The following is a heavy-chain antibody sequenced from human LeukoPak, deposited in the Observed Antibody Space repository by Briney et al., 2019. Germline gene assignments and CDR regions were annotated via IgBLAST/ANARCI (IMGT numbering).Heavy chain of an antibody. Sequence: GESLKISCKGSGYSFTSYWIGWVRQLPGKRLEWMGIIYPGDSDTSYSPSFQGQVTISADKSISTAYLQWSSLKASDTAMYYCAMTQASSSWYRYYYYMDVWGKGTTVTVSS. V-gene: IGHV5-51*01. D-gene: IGHD6-13*01. CDR2: IYPGDSDT. J-gene: IGHJ6*03. CDR1: GYSFTSYW. CDR3: AMTQASSSWYRYYYYMDV.